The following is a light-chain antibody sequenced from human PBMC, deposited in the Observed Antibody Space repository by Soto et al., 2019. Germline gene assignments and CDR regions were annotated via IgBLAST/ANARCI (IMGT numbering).Light chain of an antibody. J-gene: IGKJ1*01. CDR2: STS. V-gene: IGKV3-20*01. Sequence: EILLTQSPGTLSLSPGERATLSCRASQTLSNFNLAWYQQKVGQAPRLLIYSTSTRATGISDRFSGGGSGTDFSLTISRLEPEDFAVYYCQQYAGSPPWTFGQGTKVDMK. CDR3: QQYAGSPPWT. CDR1: QTLSNFN.